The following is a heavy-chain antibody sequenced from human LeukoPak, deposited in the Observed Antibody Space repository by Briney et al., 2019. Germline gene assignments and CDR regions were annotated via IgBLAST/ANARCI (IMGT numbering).Heavy chain of an antibody. CDR1: GFTFSSYG. CDR2: IWYDGSSK. CDR3: AKTSYDSSGYYYVRTHDAFDI. V-gene: IGHV3-33*03. D-gene: IGHD3-22*01. Sequence: PGGSLRLSCAASGFTFSSYGMHWVRQAPGKGLEWVAVIWYDGSSKYYGDSVKGRFTVSRDNSKNTLYLQMNSLRAEDTAVYYCAKTSYDSSGYYYVRTHDAFDIWGQGTMVTVSS. J-gene: IGHJ3*02.